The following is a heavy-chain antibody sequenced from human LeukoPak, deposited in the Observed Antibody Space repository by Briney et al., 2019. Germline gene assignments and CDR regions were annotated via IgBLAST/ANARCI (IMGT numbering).Heavy chain of an antibody. CDR3: AGSRLSAEYFQF. CDR2: IYSGGNT. V-gene: IGHV3-66*01. CDR1: GFTVSGNY. Sequence: GGSPRLSCEASGFTVSGNYMNWIRQAPGKGLEWVSVIYSGGNTYYADSVKGRFSISRDNSKNTLYLQMNSLRFEDTAVYYCAGSRLSAEYFQFWGQGTLVAVSS. J-gene: IGHJ1*01.